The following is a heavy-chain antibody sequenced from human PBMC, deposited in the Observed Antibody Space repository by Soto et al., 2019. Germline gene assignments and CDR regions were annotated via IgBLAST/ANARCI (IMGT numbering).Heavy chain of an antibody. J-gene: IGHJ6*03. CDR3: ARVVVPAAMDYYYYYMDV. CDR2: IYYSGST. V-gene: IGHV4-31*03. D-gene: IGHD2-2*01. Sequence: LSLTCTVSGGSISSGGYYWSWIRQHPGKGLEWIGYIYYSGSTYYNPSLKSRVTRSVDTSKNQFSLKLSSVTAADTAVYYCARVVVPAAMDYYYYYMDVWGKGTTVTVSS. CDR1: GGSISSGGYY.